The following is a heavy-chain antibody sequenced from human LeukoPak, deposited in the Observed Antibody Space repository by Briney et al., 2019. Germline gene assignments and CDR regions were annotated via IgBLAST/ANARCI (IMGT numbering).Heavy chain of an antibody. Sequence: PSETLSLTCTVSGGSISIYYWSWIRQPAGKGLEWIGRIYTSGSTNYNPSLKSRVTISVDKSKNQFSLKLRSVTAEDTAMYYCARGISAYYYMDVWGKGTTVTVSS. CDR1: GGSISIYY. J-gene: IGHJ6*03. V-gene: IGHV4-4*07. CDR2: IYTSGST. CDR3: ARGISAYYYMDV.